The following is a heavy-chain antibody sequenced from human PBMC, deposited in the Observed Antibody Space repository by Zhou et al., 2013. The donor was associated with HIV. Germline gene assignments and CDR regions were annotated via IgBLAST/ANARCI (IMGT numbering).Heavy chain of an antibody. CDR3: AGSAMSIAARSRYYYYYYMDV. D-gene: IGHD6-6*01. J-gene: IGHJ6*03. CDR1: GYTFTGYY. CDR2: INPNSGGT. V-gene: IGHV1-2*02. Sequence: QVQLVQSGAEVKKPGASVKVSCKASGYTFTGYYMHWVRQAPGQGLEWMGWINPNSGGTNYAQKFQGRVTMTRDTSISTAYMELSRLRSDDTAVYYCAGSAMSIAARSRYYYYYYMDVWGKGTTGHRLL.